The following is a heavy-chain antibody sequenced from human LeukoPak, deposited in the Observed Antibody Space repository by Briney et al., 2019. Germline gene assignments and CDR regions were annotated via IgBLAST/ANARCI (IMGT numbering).Heavy chain of an antibody. CDR3: ALAVAGPWWYFDL. V-gene: IGHV5-51*01. CDR1: GYRFTSYW. D-gene: IGHD6-19*01. CDR2: VYPGDSHT. Sequence: GESLKISCKGSGYRFTSYWIGWVRPMPGKGLEWMGIVYPGDSHTRYSPSFQGQVTISVDKSISTAYLQWSSLKASDTAMYYCALAVAGPWWYFDLWGRGTLVTVSS. J-gene: IGHJ2*01.